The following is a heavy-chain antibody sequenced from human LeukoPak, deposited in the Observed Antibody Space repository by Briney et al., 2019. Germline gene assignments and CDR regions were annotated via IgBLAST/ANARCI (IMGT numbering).Heavy chain of an antibody. CDR2: IIPIFGTA. D-gene: IGHD3-16*02. V-gene: IGHV1-69*06. CDR3: ARDNGTYYDYVWGSYRYDYFDY. CDR1: GGTFSSHA. Sequence: GASVKVSCKASGGTFSSHAISWVRQAPGQGLEWMGGIIPIFGTANYAQKFQGRVTITADKSTSTAYMELSSLRSEDTAVYYCARDNGTYYDYVWGSYRYDYFDYWGQGTLVTVSS. J-gene: IGHJ4*02.